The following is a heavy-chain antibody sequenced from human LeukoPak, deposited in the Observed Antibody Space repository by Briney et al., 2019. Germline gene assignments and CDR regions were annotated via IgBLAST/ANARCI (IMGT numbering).Heavy chain of an antibody. CDR2: ISAYNGNT. CDR1: GYTFTSYG. V-gene: IGHV1-18*01. CDR3: AKDEKSSSWWGRDYFDY. Sequence: ASVKVSCKASGYTFTSYGISRVRQAPGQGLEWMGWISAYNGNTNYAQKLQGRVTMTTDTSTSTAYMELRSLRSDDTAVYYCAKDEKSSSWWGRDYFDYWGQGTLVTVSS. D-gene: IGHD6-13*01. J-gene: IGHJ4*02.